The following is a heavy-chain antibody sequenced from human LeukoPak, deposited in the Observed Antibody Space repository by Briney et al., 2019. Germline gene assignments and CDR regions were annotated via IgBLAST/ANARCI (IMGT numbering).Heavy chain of an antibody. Sequence: GGSLRLSCAASGFTFSSYGVHWVRQAPGKGLEWVAFIRYDGSNKYYADSVKGRFTISRDNSKNTLYLQMNSLRAEDTAVYYCARETPRRGETRDGYRWGQGTLVTVSS. CDR2: IRYDGSNK. CDR3: ARETPRRGETRDGYR. D-gene: IGHD5-24*01. J-gene: IGHJ4*02. CDR1: GFTFSSYG. V-gene: IGHV3-30*02.